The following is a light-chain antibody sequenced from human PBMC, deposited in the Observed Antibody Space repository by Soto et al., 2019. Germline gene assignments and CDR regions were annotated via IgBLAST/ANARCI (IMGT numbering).Light chain of an antibody. V-gene: IGLV1-40*01. CDR3: QSYDSSRSGVV. J-gene: IGLJ2*01. Sequence: QSVLTQPPSVSGAPGQRVTISCTGSSSNIGAGYDVHWYQHLPGTAPKLLIYGNSNRPSGVPDRFSGSKSGTSASLAITGLQAEDEADYYCQSYDSSRSGVVFGGGTKVTVL. CDR1: SSNIGAGYD. CDR2: GNS.